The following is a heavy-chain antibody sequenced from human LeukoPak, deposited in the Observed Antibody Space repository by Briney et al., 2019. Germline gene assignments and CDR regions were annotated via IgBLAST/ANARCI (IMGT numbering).Heavy chain of an antibody. CDR2: IYYSGST. Sequence: SETLSLTCTVSGGSISSYYWSWIRQPPGKGLEWIGYIYYSGSTNYNPSLKSRVTISVDTSKNQFSLKLSSVTAADTAVYYCARAPPPRYSYGFYFDYWGQGTLVIVSS. CDR3: ARAPPPRYSYGFYFDY. D-gene: IGHD5-18*01. CDR1: GGSISSYY. J-gene: IGHJ4*02. V-gene: IGHV4-59*01.